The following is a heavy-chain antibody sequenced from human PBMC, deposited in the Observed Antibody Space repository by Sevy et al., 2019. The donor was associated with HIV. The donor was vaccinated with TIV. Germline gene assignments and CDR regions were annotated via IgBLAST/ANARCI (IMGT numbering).Heavy chain of an antibody. CDR3: ARNLQQDTATEYYYYGMDV. J-gene: IGHJ6*02. D-gene: IGHD5-18*01. CDR1: GGTFSSYA. CDR2: IIPIFGTA. V-gene: IGHV1-69*13. Sequence: ASVKVSCKASGGTFSSYAISWVRQAPGQGLEWMGGIIPIFGTANYAQKFQGRVTITADESTSTAYMELSSLRSEDTAVYYCARNLQQDTATEYYYYGMDVWGQGTTVTVSS.